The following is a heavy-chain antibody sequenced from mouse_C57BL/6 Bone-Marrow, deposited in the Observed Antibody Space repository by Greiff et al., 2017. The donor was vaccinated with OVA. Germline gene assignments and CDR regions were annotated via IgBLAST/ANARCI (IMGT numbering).Heavy chain of an antibody. J-gene: IGHJ4*01. CDR1: GYSITSDY. D-gene: IGHD5-5*01. CDR2: ISYSGSS. Sequence: VQLKESGPGLAKPSQTLSLTCSVTGYSITSDYWNWIRKFPGNKLEYMGYISYSGSSYYNPSPKSRISITRDTSKNQYYLQLNSVTTEDTATYYCARSAYLAGYAMDYWGQGTSVTVSS. CDR3: ARSAYLAGYAMDY. V-gene: IGHV3-8*01.